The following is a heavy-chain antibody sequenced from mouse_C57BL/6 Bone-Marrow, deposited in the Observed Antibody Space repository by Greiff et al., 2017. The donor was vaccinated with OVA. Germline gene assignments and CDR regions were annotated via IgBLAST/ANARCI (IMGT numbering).Heavy chain of an antibody. CDR1: GFTFSSYG. D-gene: IGHD2-10*01. V-gene: IGHV5-6*01. CDR2: ISSGGSYT. Sequence: DVQLVESGGDLVKPGGSLKLSCAASGFTFSSYGMSWVRQTPDKRLEWVATISSGGSYTYYPDSVKGRFTISRDNAKNTLYLQMSSLKSEDTAMYYCARSRLLLFAYWGQGTLVTVSA. CDR3: ARSRLLLFAY. J-gene: IGHJ3*01.